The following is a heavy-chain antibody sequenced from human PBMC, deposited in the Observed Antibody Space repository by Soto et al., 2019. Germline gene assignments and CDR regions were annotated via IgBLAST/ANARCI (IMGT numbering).Heavy chain of an antibody. D-gene: IGHD1-20*01. CDR3: AKDGDNWNEGGSDY. V-gene: IGHV3-23*01. CDR2: ISGSGGST. J-gene: IGHJ4*02. CDR1: GFTFSSYA. Sequence: GGSLRLSCAASGFTFSSYAMSWVRQAPGKGLEWVSAISGSGGSTYYADSVKGRFTISRDNSKNTLYLQMNSLRAEDTAVYYCAKDGDNWNEGGSDYWGQGTLVTVSS.